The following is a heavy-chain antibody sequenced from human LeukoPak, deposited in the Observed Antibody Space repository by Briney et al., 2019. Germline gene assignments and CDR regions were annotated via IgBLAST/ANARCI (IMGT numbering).Heavy chain of an antibody. J-gene: IGHJ4*02. Sequence: GGSLRLSCAASGFTFSSYSMNWVRQAPGKGLEWVSYISSSSSTIYYADSVKGRFTISRDNAKNSLYLRMNSLRAEDTAVYYCARDQDGYYDSSGYYSPFDYWGQGTLVTVSS. V-gene: IGHV3-48*01. D-gene: IGHD3-22*01. CDR1: GFTFSSYS. CDR3: ARDQDGYYDSSGYYSPFDY. CDR2: ISSSSSTI.